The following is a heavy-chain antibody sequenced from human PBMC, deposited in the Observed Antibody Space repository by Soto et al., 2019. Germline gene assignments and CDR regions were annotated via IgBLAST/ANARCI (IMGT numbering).Heavy chain of an antibody. CDR3: ARSVVTASPHYFQH. D-gene: IGHD2-21*02. CDR2: ISYDGSND. CDR1: GFTFSNYA. J-gene: IGHJ1*01. V-gene: IGHV3-30-3*01. Sequence: QVQLVESGGGVVQPARSLILSCAASGFTFSNYAMHWVRQAPGKGLEWVSLISYDGSNDYYADSVKGLFSISRDNSKNTLYLQMNSLRAEDTAVYYCARSVVTASPHYFQHWGQGTLVTVSS.